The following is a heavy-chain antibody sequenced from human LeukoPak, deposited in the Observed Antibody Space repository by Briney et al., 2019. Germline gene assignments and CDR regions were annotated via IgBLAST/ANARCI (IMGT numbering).Heavy chain of an antibody. V-gene: IGHV4-39*07. CDR2: IYYSGST. D-gene: IGHD2-2*01. CDR1: GGSISSSSYY. CDR3: ARGRVYCSSTSCYPSEGFDY. Sequence: SSETLSLTCTVSGGSISSSSYYWGWIRQPPGKGPGWIGSIYYSGSTYYNPSLKSRVTISVDTSRNRFSLKLSSVTAADTAVYYCARGRVYCSSTSCYPSEGFDYWGQGTLVTVSS. J-gene: IGHJ4*02.